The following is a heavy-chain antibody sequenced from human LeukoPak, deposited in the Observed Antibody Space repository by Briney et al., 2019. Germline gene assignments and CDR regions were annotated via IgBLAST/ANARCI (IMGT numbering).Heavy chain of an antibody. Sequence: GGSLRLSCAASGFTFNSYVMHWVRQAPGKGLAWVAFIRYDGSDKYYADSVKGLFTISRDHSKITLYLQMISLRAEDTAVYYCEKGSYYCSSSSCPQYYYYMDVWGKGTTVTVSS. CDR1: GFTFNSYV. CDR3: EKGSYYCSSSSCPQYYYYMDV. J-gene: IGHJ6*03. D-gene: IGHD2-2*01. V-gene: IGHV3-30*02. CDR2: IRYDGSDK.